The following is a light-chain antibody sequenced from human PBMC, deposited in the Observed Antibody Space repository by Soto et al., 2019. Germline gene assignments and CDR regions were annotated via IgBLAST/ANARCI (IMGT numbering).Light chain of an antibody. V-gene: IGLV1-51*01. CDR2: DNN. Sequence: QSVLTQPPSVSAAPGQKVAISCSGSSSNIGNRYVSWYQQLPGTAPKLLIYDNNKRPSGIPDRFSGSKSGTSATLDITGLQTGDEADHYCGTWDNSLSAGVFGGGTQLTVL. CDR1: SSNIGNRY. CDR3: GTWDNSLSAGV. J-gene: IGLJ3*02.